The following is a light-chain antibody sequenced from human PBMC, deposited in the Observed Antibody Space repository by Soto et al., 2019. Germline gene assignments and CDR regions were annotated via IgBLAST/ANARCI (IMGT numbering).Light chain of an antibody. V-gene: IGKV3-15*01. J-gene: IGKJ4*01. CDR3: QQYINWPLT. Sequence: EIVMAQSPATLSVSPGERVTLSCRASQSISIDLAWYQQRPGQAPRLLIYGASTRATGLPSRFSGSGFGTEFTLTISSVQSEDSAVYYCQQYINWPLTFGGGTKVEI. CDR2: GAS. CDR1: QSISID.